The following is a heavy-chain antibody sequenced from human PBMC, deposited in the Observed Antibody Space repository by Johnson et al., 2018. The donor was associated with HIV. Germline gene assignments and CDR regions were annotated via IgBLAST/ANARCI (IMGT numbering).Heavy chain of an antibody. J-gene: IGHJ3*02. CDR3: AKPYYDFWSGYYEYNAFDI. D-gene: IGHD3-3*01. CDR1: RFTFSNYD. V-gene: IGHV3-30*02. Sequence: QVQLVESGGGVVQPGGSLRLSCAASRFTFSNYDMHWVRQAPGKGLEWVAFIRYDGSHKYYADSVKGRFTISRDNSKNTIYLQMNSLRVEDTAVYYCAKPYYDFWSGYYEYNAFDIWGQGTLVTVSS. CDR2: IRYDGSHK.